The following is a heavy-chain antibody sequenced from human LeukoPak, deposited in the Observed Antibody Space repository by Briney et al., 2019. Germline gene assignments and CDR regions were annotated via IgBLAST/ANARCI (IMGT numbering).Heavy chain of an antibody. V-gene: IGHV4-39*01. D-gene: IGHD2-2*01. CDR2: IYYSGST. J-gene: IGHJ4*02. CDR3: ASRYCSSTSCPFDY. Sequence: SETLSLTCTVSGGPISSSSYYWGWIRQPPGKGLEWIGSIYYSGSTYYNPSLKSRVTISVDTSKNQFSLKLSSVTAADTAVYYCASRYCSSTSCPFDYWGQGTLVTVSS. CDR1: GGPISSSSYY.